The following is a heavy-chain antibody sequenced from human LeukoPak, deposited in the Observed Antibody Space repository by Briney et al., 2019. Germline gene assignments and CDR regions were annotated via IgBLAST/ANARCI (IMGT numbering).Heavy chain of an antibody. CDR3: ARGLHYDFWSGYWFDY. V-gene: IGHV1-69*01. J-gene: IGHJ4*02. D-gene: IGHD3-3*01. CDR2: IIPIFGTA. Sequence: GSSVEVSCKASGGTFSSYAISWVRQAPGQGLEWMGGIIPIFGTANYAQKFQGRVTITADESTSTAYMELSSLRSEDTAVYYCARGLHYDFWSGYWFDYWGQGTLVTVSS. CDR1: GGTFSSYA.